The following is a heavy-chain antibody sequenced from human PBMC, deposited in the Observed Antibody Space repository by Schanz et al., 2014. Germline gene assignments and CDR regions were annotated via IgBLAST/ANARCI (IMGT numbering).Heavy chain of an antibody. CDR3: ARVHHYDPSGWGYFDY. V-gene: IGHV3-7*03. Sequence: EVQLVESGGGVVQFGRSLRLSCVASGFTFSSYGMHWVRQAPGKGLEWVANIKQDGSEKYYVDAVKGRFTISRDNAKNSMYLHMKSLRGEDTAVYYCARVHHYDPSGWGYFDYWGQGALVTVSS. CDR1: GFTFSSYG. D-gene: IGHD3-22*01. J-gene: IGHJ4*02. CDR2: IKQDGSEK.